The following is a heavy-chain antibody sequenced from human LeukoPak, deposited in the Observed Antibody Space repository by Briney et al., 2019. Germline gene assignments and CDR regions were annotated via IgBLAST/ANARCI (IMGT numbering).Heavy chain of an antibody. Sequence: ASVKVSCKASGGTFSSYAISWVRQAPGQGLEWMGGIIPIFGTANYAQKFQGRVTITTDESTSTAYMELSSLRSEDTAVYYCARRGSYYHYYYGMDVWGQGTTVTVSS. D-gene: IGHD1-26*01. CDR3: ARRGSYYHYYYGMDV. CDR2: IIPIFGTA. V-gene: IGHV1-69*05. J-gene: IGHJ6*02. CDR1: GGTFSSYA.